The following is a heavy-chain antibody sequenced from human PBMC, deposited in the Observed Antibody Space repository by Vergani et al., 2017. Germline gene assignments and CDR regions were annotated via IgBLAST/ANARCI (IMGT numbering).Heavy chain of an antibody. J-gene: IGHJ5*02. V-gene: IGHV4-34*01. CDR3: ASHYYDSSGYGGDNWFDP. CDR1: GGSLSGYY. CDR2: INHSGST. Sequence: QVQLQQWGAGLLKPSETLSLNCAVYGGSLSGYYWSWIRQPPGKGLEWIGEINHSGSTNYNPSLKSRVTISVDTSKNQFSLKLSSVTAADTAVYYCASHYYDSSGYGGDNWFDPWGQGTLVTVSS. D-gene: IGHD3-22*01.